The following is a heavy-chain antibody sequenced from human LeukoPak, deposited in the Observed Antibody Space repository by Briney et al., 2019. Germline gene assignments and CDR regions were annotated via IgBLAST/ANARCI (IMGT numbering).Heavy chain of an antibody. V-gene: IGHV1-18*04. J-gene: IGHJ3*02. CDR1: GYTFTGHY. CDR2: ISSYSGNT. CDR3: ARDYYGSGSYYDMDAFDI. D-gene: IGHD3-10*01. Sequence: ASVKVSRKASGYTFTGHYMHWVRQAPGQGLEWMGRISSYSGNTEYAQKFQGRVTMTTDTSTSTAYMQVRSLRSDDTAVYYCARDYYGSGSYYDMDAFDIWGQGTMVTVSS.